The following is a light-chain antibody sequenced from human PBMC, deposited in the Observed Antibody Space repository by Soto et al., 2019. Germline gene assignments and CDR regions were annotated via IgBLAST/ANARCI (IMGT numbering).Light chain of an antibody. CDR1: SSNIGTNT. CDR2: SND. CDR3: AAWDDSLSGYV. Sequence: QPVLTQPPSASGTPGQRVTISCSGSSSNIGTNTVSWYQQLPATAPKLLIYSNDQRPSGVPDRFSGSKSGTSASLAIGGLQSEDEADYYCAAWDDSLSGYVFGFGTKLTVL. J-gene: IGLJ1*01. V-gene: IGLV1-44*01.